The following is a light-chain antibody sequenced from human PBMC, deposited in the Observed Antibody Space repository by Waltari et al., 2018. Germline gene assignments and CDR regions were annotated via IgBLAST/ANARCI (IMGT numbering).Light chain of an antibody. CDR3: SSYAGHNTWI. CDR2: EVT. Sequence: QSALTQPASVSGSPGQSITISCTGTSSDVAASDLVSWFQQHPGKAPKLIIYEVTKRPSGISDRFSGFKSGNTASLTISGLRAEDDTDYYCSSYAGHNTWIFGGGTKLTVL. V-gene: IGLV2-23*02. J-gene: IGLJ2*01. CDR1: SSDVAASDL.